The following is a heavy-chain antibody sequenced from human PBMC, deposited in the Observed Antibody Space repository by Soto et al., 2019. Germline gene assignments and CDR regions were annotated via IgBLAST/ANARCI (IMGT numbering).Heavy chain of an antibody. Sequence: PSETLSLTCTVSGGSISSGGYYWSWIRQHPGKGLEWIGYIYYSGSTYYNPSLKSRVTISVDTSKNQSSLKLSSVTAADTAVYYCARDRTADLFGMDVWGQGTTVTVSS. J-gene: IGHJ6*02. CDR2: IYYSGST. CDR1: GGSISSGGYY. V-gene: IGHV4-31*03. D-gene: IGHD5-18*01. CDR3: ARDRTADLFGMDV.